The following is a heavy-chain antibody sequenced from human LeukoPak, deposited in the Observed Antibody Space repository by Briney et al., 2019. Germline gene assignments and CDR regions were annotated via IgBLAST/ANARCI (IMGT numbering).Heavy chain of an antibody. V-gene: IGHV3-23*01. Sequence: GGSLRLSCAASGFTFSSYAMSWVRQAPGKGLERVSPISGSGGSTYYADSVKGRFTISRDNTKNTLYLQMNSLRAEETAVYYCAKGLGVATVTHLDYWGQGTLVTVSS. D-gene: IGHD4-17*01. J-gene: IGHJ4*02. CDR3: AKGLGVATVTHLDY. CDR2: ISGSGGST. CDR1: GFTFSSYA.